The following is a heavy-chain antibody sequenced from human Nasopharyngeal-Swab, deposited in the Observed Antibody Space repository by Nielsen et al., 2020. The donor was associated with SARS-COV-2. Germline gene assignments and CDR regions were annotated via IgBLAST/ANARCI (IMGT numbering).Heavy chain of an antibody. Sequence: GESLKISCAASGFTFSSYGMHWVRQAPGKGLEWVAVISYDGSNEYYGDSVKGRFTISRDSSKNTLYLQMNSLRVDDTAVYYCAKDVHADYGGIDYWGQGILVTVSS. D-gene: IGHD4/OR15-4a*01. CDR1: GFTFSSYG. CDR2: ISYDGSNE. J-gene: IGHJ4*02. CDR3: AKDVHADYGGIDY. V-gene: IGHV3-30*18.